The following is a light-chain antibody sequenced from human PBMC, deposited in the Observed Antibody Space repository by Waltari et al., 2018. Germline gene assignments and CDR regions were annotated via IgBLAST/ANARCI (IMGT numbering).Light chain of an antibody. Sequence: EIVLTQSPCTLSLSPGERATLSCRVSQSISSSFLAWHQQKPGQAPRLLIYGASSRATGIPDRFSGSGSGTDFTLSISRLEPEDFAVYYCHQYGTSPYTFGQGTKLEIK. CDR2: GAS. V-gene: IGKV3-20*01. CDR1: QSISSSF. J-gene: IGKJ2*01. CDR3: HQYGTSPYT.